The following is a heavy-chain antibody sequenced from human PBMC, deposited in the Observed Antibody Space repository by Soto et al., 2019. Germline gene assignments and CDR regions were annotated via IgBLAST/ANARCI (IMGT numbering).Heavy chain of an antibody. CDR2: IYHSGST. D-gene: IGHD1-26*01. CDR3: ALTYSGSYPFDY. Sequence: SETLSLTCAVSGGSISSSNWWSWVRQPPGKGLEWIGEIYHSGSTNYNPSLKSRDTISVDKSKNQFSLKLSSVIAAVTSVYYCALTYSGSYPFDYWGQGTLVTVSS. CDR1: GGSISSSNW. J-gene: IGHJ4*02. V-gene: IGHV4-4*02.